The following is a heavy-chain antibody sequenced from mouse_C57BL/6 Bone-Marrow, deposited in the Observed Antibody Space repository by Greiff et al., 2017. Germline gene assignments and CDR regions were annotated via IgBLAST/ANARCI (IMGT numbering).Heavy chain of an antibody. CDR3: ARTTTVVAPPWFAD. CDR2: IHPNSGST. J-gene: IGHJ3*01. D-gene: IGHD1-1*01. V-gene: IGHV1-64*01. CDR1: GYTFTSYW. Sequence: QVQLKQPGAELVKPGASVKLSCKASGYTFTSYWMHWVKQRPGQGLEWIGMIHPNSGSTNYNEKFKSKATLTVDKSSSTAYMQLSSLTSEDSAVYYCARTTTVVAPPWFADWGQGTLVTVSA.